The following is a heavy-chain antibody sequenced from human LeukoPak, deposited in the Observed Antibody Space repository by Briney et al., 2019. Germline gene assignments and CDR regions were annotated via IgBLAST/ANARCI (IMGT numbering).Heavy chain of an antibody. CDR1: GFTFSSYS. D-gene: IGHD2-2*01. CDR2: ISSSSSYI. CDR3: ARDRTPYLPFDY. Sequence: GGSLRLSCAASGFTFSSYSMNWVRQAPGKGLEWVSSISSSSSYIYYADSVKGRFTTSRDNAKNSLYLQMNSLRAEDTAVYYCARDRTPYLPFDYWGQGTLVTVSS. V-gene: IGHV3-21*01. J-gene: IGHJ4*02.